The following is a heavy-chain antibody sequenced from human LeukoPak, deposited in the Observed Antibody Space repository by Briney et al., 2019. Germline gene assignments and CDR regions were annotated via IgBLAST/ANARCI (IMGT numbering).Heavy chain of an antibody. J-gene: IGHJ2*01. CDR2: IHYSGST. Sequence: SETLSLTCTVSGGSISSYYWSWIRQPPGKGLEWIGFIHYSGSTYYNPSLKSRVIISVDTSKNQFSLKVSSVTAADTAVYSCARAKTVTTSYFDLWGRGTLVTVSS. CDR3: ARAKTVTTSYFDL. V-gene: IGHV4-30-4*08. CDR1: GGSISSYY. D-gene: IGHD4-17*01.